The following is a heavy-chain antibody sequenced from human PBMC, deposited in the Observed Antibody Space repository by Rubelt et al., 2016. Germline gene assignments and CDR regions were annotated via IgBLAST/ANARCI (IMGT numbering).Heavy chain of an antibody. Sequence: QVQLVQSGAEVKKPGASVKVSCKASGYTFTGYYMHWVRQAPGQGLEWMGGIIPILGIAYYSQKYKGRGTITADKSTSTAYMELSSLRSEDTAVYCCARERNGMDGWGQGTTVTVAS. CDR2: IIPILGIA. CDR1: GYTFTGYY. J-gene: IGHJ6*01. V-gene: IGHV1-69*10. CDR3: ARERNGMDG.